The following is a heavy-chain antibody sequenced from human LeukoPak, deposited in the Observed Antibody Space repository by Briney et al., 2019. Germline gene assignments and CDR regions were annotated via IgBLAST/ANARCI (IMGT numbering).Heavy chain of an antibody. D-gene: IGHD3-9*01. CDR1: GFTFSSYW. J-gene: IGHJ4*02. Sequence: GGSLRLSCAASGFTFSSYWMHWVRQAPGKGLVWVSRTNSDGSNTGYADSVKGRFTISRDNAKNTLYLQMNSLRAEDTAVYYCTTYYDVLTGNLIDYWGQGTLVTVSS. CDR3: TTYYDVLTGNLIDY. CDR2: TNSDGSNT. V-gene: IGHV3-74*01.